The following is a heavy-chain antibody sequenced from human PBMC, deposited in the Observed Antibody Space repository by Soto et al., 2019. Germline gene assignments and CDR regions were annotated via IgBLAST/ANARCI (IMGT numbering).Heavy chain of an antibody. V-gene: IGHV3-48*01. CDR3: TRSAYMDV. CDR2: ISSGSSTI. CDR1: EFTSSTYS. J-gene: IGHJ6*03. Sequence: PGGSLRLSCAASEFTSSTYSMNWVRQAPGKGLEWVSYISSGSSTIYYADSVKGRFTISRDNAKNSLYLQMDSLRAEDTAVYYATRSAYMDVWGTGTTVTVSS. D-gene: IGHD2-2*01.